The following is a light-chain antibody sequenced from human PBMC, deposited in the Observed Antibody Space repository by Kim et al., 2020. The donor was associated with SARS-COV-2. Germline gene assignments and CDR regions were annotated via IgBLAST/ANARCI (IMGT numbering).Light chain of an antibody. V-gene: IGLV4-69*01. J-gene: IGLJ3*02. Sequence: ASVKLTCTLSSGHSSNPIAWHQQQAEKGPRYLMTLNSDGSHSKGDGIPDRFSGSSSGAERYLTISGLQSVDEADYYCQTWGTGIWVFGGGTTLTVL. CDR1: SGHSSNP. CDR2: LNSDGSH. CDR3: QTWGTGIWV.